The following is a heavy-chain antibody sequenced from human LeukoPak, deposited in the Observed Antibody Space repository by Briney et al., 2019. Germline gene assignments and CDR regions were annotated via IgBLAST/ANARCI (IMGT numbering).Heavy chain of an antibody. CDR2: IYYSGST. Sequence: PSETLSLTCTVSGGSISSYYWSWIRQPPGKGLEWIGYIYYSGSTNYNPSLKSRVTISVDTSKNQFSLKLSSVTAADTAVYYCARHSAAAAPGYWGQGTLVSVSS. J-gene: IGHJ4*02. CDR1: GGSISSYY. CDR3: ARHSAAAAPGY. D-gene: IGHD6-13*01. V-gene: IGHV4-59*08.